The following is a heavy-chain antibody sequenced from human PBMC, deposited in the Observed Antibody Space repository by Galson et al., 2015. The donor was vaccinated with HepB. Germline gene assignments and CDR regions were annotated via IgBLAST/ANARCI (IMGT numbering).Heavy chain of an antibody. Sequence: SVKVSCKASGGTFSSYAISWVRQAPGQGLEWMGGIIPIFGTANYAQKFQGRVTITADESTSTAYMELSSLRSEDTAVYYCASSDIVVVPAAIKLWDYYGMDVWGPGTTVTVSS. CDR2: IIPIFGTA. V-gene: IGHV1-69*13. CDR3: ASSDIVVVPAAIKLWDYYGMDV. CDR1: GGTFSSYA. J-gene: IGHJ6*02. D-gene: IGHD2-2*01.